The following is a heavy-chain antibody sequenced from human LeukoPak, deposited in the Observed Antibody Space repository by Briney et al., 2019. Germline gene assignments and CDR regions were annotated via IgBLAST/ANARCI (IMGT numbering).Heavy chain of an antibody. D-gene: IGHD5-12*01. Sequence: ETLSLTCTVSGGSISSYYWSWIRQPPGKGLEWIGYIYYSGSTNYNPSLKSRVTISVVTSKNQFSLKLSSVTAADTAVYYCARARGYSGYDYDYWGQGTLVTVSS. V-gene: IGHV4-59*01. CDR1: GGSISSYY. CDR2: IYYSGST. J-gene: IGHJ4*02. CDR3: ARARGYSGYDYDY.